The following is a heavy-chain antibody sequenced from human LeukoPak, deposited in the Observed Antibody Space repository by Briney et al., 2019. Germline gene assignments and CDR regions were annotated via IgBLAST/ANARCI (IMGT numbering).Heavy chain of an antibody. V-gene: IGHV4-59*12. CDR1: SGSISGYY. CDR2: IYYSGST. Sequence: SETLSLTCNVSSGSISGYYWTWLRQPPGKGLEWIGFIYYSGSTNYNPSLKSRVTMSVDTSKNELSLKLTSVTAADTAVYYCARGDYADYALGYWGQGTLVTVSS. J-gene: IGHJ4*02. CDR3: ARGDYADYALGY. D-gene: IGHD4-17*01.